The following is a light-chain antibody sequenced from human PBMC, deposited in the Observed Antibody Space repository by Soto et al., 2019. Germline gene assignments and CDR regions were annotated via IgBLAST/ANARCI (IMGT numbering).Light chain of an antibody. CDR3: MQGTHGPHT. CDR2: EVS. V-gene: IGKV2-30*01. Sequence: DVVMTQSPLSLPVTLGQAASISCRSSRSLVYSDGNTYFSWFHQRPGQSPRRLIYEVSKRDSGVPDRCIGSGLGTAFTLKISRVAAEDVGVFYCMQGTHGPHTFGQGTNLEIK. CDR1: RSLVYSDGNTY. J-gene: IGKJ2*01.